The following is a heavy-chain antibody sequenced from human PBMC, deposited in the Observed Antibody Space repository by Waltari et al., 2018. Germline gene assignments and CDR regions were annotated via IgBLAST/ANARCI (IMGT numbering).Heavy chain of an antibody. CDR2: INHSGST. Sequence: QVQLQQWGAGLLKPSETLSLPCAVYGGSFSGYYWSWIRQPPGKGLEWIGEINHSGSTNYNPSLKSRVTISVDTSKNQFSLKLSSVTAADTAVYYCAREGAAAGGAPTRGVNYWGQGTLVTVSS. CDR1: GGSFSGYY. CDR3: AREGAAAGGAPTRGVNY. V-gene: IGHV4-34*01. D-gene: IGHD6-13*01. J-gene: IGHJ4*02.